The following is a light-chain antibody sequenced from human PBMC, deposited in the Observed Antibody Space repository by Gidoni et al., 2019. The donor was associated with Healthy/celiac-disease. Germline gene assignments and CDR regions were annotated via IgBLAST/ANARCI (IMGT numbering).Light chain of an antibody. V-gene: IGKV1-33*01. J-gene: IGKJ4*01. CDR3: QQYDNLPLT. Sequence: DIQMTQSPSSLSSSLGDRVTITCQESQDIRNYLNWYQQKPGKAHKLLIYDASNLETGVPSRFSGSGSGTDFTFTISSLQPEDIATYYCQQYDNLPLTFGGGTKVEIK. CDR1: QDIRNY. CDR2: DAS.